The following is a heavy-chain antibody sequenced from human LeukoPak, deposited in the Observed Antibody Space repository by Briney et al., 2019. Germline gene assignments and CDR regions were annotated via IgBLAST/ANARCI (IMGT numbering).Heavy chain of an antibody. V-gene: IGHV3-48*03. CDR1: GFTFSNYE. CDR2: ISGSGNSI. CDR3: ARSWFDP. J-gene: IGHJ5*02. Sequence: GGSLRLSCTASGFTFSNYEMNWVRQTPGKGLEWVSYISGSGNSIYYADSVRGRFTISRDNAKNSLFLQMNSLTVEDTAVYYCARSWFDPWGQGTLVTGSS.